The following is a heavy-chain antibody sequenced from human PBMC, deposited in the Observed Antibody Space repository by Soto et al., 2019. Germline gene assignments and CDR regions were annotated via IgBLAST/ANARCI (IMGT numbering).Heavy chain of an antibody. D-gene: IGHD5-12*01. V-gene: IGHV2-70*01. J-gene: IGHJ4*02. CDR1: GFSLSTSGMC. CDR3: ARGSGDGYNYDFDY. Sequence: SGPTLVNPTQTLTLTCTFSGFSLSTSGMCVSWIRQPPGKALEWLALIDWDDDKYYSTSLKTRLTISKDTSKNQVVLTMTNMDPVDTVTYYCARGSGDGYNYDFDYWGQGTLVTVSS. CDR2: IDWDDDK.